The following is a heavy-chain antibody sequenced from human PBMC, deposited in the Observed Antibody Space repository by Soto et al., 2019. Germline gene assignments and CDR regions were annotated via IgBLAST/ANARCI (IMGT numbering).Heavy chain of an antibody. V-gene: IGHV1-18*01. Sequence: QVHLVQSGVEVKTPGASVKVSCQASGYTFFTYDISWVRQAPGQGLEWMGWSSTYSADTKYAQKFQGRDTMTTDTSPTTAYLELRSLRSDDTAVYYCARHHGPTTSENWFDPWGQGTLVTVSS. J-gene: IGHJ5*02. CDR2: SSTYSADT. CDR1: GYTFFTYD. CDR3: ARHHGPTTSENWFDP. D-gene: IGHD5-12*01.